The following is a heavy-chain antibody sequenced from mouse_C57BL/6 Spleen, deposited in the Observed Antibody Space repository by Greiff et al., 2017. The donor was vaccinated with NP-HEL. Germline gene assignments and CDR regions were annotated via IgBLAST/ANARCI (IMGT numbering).Heavy chain of an antibody. CDR3: ARHITTVVPYYAMDY. Sequence: QVHVKQPGAELVKPGASVKMSCKASGYTFTSYWITWVKQRPGQGLEWIGDIYPGSGSTNYNEKFKSKATLTVDTSSSTAYMQLSSLTSEDSAVYYCARHITTVVPYYAMDYWGQGTSVTVSS. J-gene: IGHJ4*01. CDR2: IYPGSGST. D-gene: IGHD1-1*01. V-gene: IGHV1-55*01. CDR1: GYTFTSYW.